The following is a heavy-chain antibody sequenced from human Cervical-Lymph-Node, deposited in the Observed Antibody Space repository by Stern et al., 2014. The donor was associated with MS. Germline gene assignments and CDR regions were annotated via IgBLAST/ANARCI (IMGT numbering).Heavy chain of an antibody. V-gene: IGHV3-11*01. CDR3: AREDHLYPLDI. CDR1: GFTFSDYY. J-gene: IGHJ3*02. CDR2: ISSSGSPI. D-gene: IGHD1-14*01. Sequence: VQLVESGAGLVKPGGSLRLSCAASGFTFSDYYMSWIRQAPGKGLEWVSYISSSGSPIYYAYAVKGRFTISRDNAKNSLYLQMNSLRAEDTAVYYCAREDHLYPLDIWGQGTMVAVSS.